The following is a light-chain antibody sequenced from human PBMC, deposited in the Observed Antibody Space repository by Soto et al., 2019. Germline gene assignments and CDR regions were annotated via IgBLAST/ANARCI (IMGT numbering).Light chain of an antibody. Sequence: IVMTQSPATLSVSPGERATLSCRASQNIYSNVAWYQQRPGQAPRLLIYRASTRSPGIPARFSGSGSGTEFPLTISSLQSEEFTVYSCLQSHNLWAFGQGTKVEIK. CDR2: RAS. CDR1: QNIYSN. J-gene: IGKJ1*01. V-gene: IGKV3-15*01. CDR3: LQSHNLWA.